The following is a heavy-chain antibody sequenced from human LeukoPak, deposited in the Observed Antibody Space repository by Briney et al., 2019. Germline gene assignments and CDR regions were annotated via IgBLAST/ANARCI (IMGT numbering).Heavy chain of an antibody. J-gene: IGHJ5*02. CDR1: GFTFSSYW. CDR3: ARDPQDDFWSGRGFDP. Sequence: PGGSLRLSCAASGFTFSSYWLHWVRQAPGKGLVWVSRINSDGSSTSYADSVKGRFTIPRDNAKNTLYLQMNSLRAEDTAVYYCARDPQDDFWSGRGFDPWGQGTLVTVSS. D-gene: IGHD3-3*01. V-gene: IGHV3-74*01. CDR2: INSDGSST.